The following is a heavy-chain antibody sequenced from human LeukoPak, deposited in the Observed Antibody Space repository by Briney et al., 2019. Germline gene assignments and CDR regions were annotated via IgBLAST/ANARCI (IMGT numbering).Heavy chain of an antibody. CDR3: AKDLTNGWGTFDY. J-gene: IGHJ4*02. Sequence: GGSLRLSCAASGFTVTNNYMNWVRQAPGKGLEWVSVIYSDGSTFYSDSVKGRFTIYRHNSKNIVYLQMNSLRTEDTAVYYCAKDLTNGWGTFDYWGQGTLVTVSS. D-gene: IGHD3-16*01. CDR1: GFTVTNNY. V-gene: IGHV3-53*04. CDR2: IYSDGST.